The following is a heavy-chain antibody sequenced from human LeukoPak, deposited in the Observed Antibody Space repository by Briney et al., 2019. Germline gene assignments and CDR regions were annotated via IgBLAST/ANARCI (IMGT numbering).Heavy chain of an antibody. D-gene: IGHD3-10*01. V-gene: IGHV3-66*04. J-gene: IGHJ4*02. CDR2: LYSGGST. Sequence: GGSLRLSCAASGFTVSSYYMSWVRQAPGKGLEWVSVLYSGGSTYYADSVKGRFTISRDNSKNTLSLQMNSLRAEDTAVYYCAKRGPGSPESGKYYFDYWGQGTLVTVSS. CDR1: GFTVSSYY. CDR3: AKRGPGSPESGKYYFDY.